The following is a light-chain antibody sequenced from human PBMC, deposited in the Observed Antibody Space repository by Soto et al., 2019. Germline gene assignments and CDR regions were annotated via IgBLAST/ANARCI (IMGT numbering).Light chain of an antibody. V-gene: IGKV3-15*01. Sequence: EIVLTQSPATLSLSPGERATLSCRASQSVSSYLAWYQQKPGQAPRLLIYGASTRATGSPARFSGSGSGTEFTLIISSLQSEDSAVYYCQQYNSWLWTFGQGTKVDIK. J-gene: IGKJ1*01. CDR2: GAS. CDR1: QSVSSY. CDR3: QQYNSWLWT.